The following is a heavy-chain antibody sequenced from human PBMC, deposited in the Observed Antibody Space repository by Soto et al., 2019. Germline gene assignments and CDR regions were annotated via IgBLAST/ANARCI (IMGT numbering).Heavy chain of an antibody. CDR1: GGSISSYY. J-gene: IGHJ5*02. CDR2: IYYSGTT. CDR3: ARYGSGSSVWFDP. Sequence: QVQLQESGPGLVKPSETLSLTCTVSGGSISSYYWSWIRQPPGKGLEWIGYIYYSGTTNYNPSPKSRVTISVDTSKNQFSLKLSSVTAADTAVYYCARYGSGSSVWFDPWGQGTLVTVSS. D-gene: IGHD3-10*01. V-gene: IGHV4-59*01.